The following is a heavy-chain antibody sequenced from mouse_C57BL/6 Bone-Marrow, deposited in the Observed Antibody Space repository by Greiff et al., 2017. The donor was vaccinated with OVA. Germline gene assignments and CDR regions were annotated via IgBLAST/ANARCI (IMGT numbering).Heavy chain of an antibody. CDR3: TRVDTTVVPPYYAMDY. V-gene: IGHV5-9-1*02. CDR1: GFTFSSYA. D-gene: IGHD1-1*01. CDR2: ISSGGDYI. Sequence: EVKLMESGEGLVKPGGSLKLSCAASGFTFSSYAMSWVRQTPEKRLEWVAYISSGGDYIYYADTVKGRFTISSDNARNTLYLQMSSLKSEDTAMYYCTRVDTTVVPPYYAMDYWGQGTSVTVSS. J-gene: IGHJ4*01.